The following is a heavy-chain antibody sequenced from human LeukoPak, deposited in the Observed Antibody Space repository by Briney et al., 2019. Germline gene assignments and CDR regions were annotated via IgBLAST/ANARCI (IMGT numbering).Heavy chain of an antibody. V-gene: IGHV5-51*01. D-gene: IGHD3-22*01. CDR1: GYSFTSYW. Sequence: GESLKISCRGCGYSFTSYWIGWVRQMPGKGLEWMGLIYPGDSDTRYSPSFQGQVTISADKSISTAYLQWSSLKASDTAMYYCARLVDSRGYYYGEAFDIWGQGTMVTVSS. CDR2: IYPGDSDT. CDR3: ARLVDSRGYYYGEAFDI. J-gene: IGHJ3*02.